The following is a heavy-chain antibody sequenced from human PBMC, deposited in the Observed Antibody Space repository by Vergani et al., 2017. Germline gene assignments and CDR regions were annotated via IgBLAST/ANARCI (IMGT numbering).Heavy chain of an antibody. V-gene: IGHV3-21*01. CDR2: ISSSSSYI. J-gene: IGHJ5*02. CDR1: GFTFSSYS. D-gene: IGHD3-3*01. CDR3: ARAFDPVLRFLEWENNWFDP. Sequence: EVQLVESGGGLVKPGGSLRLSCAASGFTFSSYSMNWVRQAPGKGLEWVSSISSSSSYIYYADSVKGRFTISRDNAKNSLYLQMNSLRAEDTAVYYCARAFDPVLRFLEWENNWFDPWGQGTLVTVSS.